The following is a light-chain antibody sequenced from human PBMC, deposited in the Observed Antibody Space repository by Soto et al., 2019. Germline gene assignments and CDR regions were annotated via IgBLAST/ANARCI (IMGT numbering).Light chain of an antibody. V-gene: IGLV7-43*01. J-gene: IGLJ2*01. CDR1: TGAVTSGYY. Sequence: QTVVTQEPSLTVSPGGTVTLTCASSTGAVTSGYYPNWVQQKPGQTPRALIYSTDNKHPWTPARFSGSLLGGKAALTLSGAQPEDEAEYYCLLYFGGYVVFGGGTKVTVL. CDR2: STD. CDR3: LLYFGGYVV.